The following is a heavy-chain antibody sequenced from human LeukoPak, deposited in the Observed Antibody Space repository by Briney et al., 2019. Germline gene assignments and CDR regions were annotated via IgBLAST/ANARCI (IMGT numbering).Heavy chain of an antibody. Sequence: ASVKVSCKAPGGTFSSYAISWVRQAPGQGLEWMGGIVPIFGTANYAQKFQGRVTITADESTSTAYMEVSSLRSEDTAVYYCARGGENRVNWFDPWGQGTLVTVSS. CDR2: IVPIFGTA. CDR3: ARGGENRVNWFDP. CDR1: GGTFSSYA. D-gene: IGHD3-16*01. V-gene: IGHV1-69*13. J-gene: IGHJ5*02.